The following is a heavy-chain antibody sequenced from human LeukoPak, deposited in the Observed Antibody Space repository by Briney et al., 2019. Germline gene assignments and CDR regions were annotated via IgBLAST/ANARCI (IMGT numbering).Heavy chain of an antibody. CDR1: GFTFSSYS. CDR3: ARVDQQWLVGWFDP. Sequence: GGSLRLSCAASGFTFSSYSMNWVRQAPGKGLEWVSYISSSSSTIYYADSVKGRFTISRDNAKNSLYLQMSSLRAGDTAVYYCARVDQQWLVGWFDPWGQGTLVTVSS. D-gene: IGHD6-19*01. V-gene: IGHV3-48*04. J-gene: IGHJ5*02. CDR2: ISSSSSTI.